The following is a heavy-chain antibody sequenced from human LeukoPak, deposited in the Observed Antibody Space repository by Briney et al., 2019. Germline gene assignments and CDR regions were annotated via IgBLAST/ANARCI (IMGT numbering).Heavy chain of an antibody. CDR3: ARPRAAVGATIDY. CDR2: IYPGDSDT. V-gene: IGHV5-51*01. Sequence: GESLKISCKGSGYRFTSYWIGWVRQMPGKGLEWMGIIYPGDSDTRYSPSFQGQITISADKSISTAYLQWSSLKASDTAMYYCARPRAAVGATIDYWGQGTLVTVSS. D-gene: IGHD1-26*01. CDR1: GYRFTSYW. J-gene: IGHJ4*02.